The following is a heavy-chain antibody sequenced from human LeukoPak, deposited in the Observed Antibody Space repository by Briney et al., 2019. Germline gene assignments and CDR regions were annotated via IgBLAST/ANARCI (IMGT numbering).Heavy chain of an antibody. Sequence: SQTLSLTCSVSGGSVRSDISHWSWIRQPPGRGLEWIGYVHYSGSANYNPSLESRVTMSLDRSKNQFSLELTSVTAADTAVYYCARNRGWYATDVWGQGAAVTVSS. D-gene: IGHD6-19*01. CDR1: GGSVRSDISH. CDR2: VHYSGSA. J-gene: IGHJ6*02. V-gene: IGHV4-61*01. CDR3: ARNRGWYATDV.